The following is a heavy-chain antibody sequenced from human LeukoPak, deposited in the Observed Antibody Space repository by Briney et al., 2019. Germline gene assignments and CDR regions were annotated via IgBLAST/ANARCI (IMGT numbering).Heavy chain of an antibody. CDR2: ISPTYDI. V-gene: IGHV3-48*02. D-gene: IGHD7-27*01. J-gene: IGHJ4*02. Sequence: GGPLRLSCAASGFIFSSFAMNWVRQAPGKGLEGVSYISPTYDIYYSDSVRGRFTISRDNAKNSLYLQMNSLRDEDTAVYYCARDHNWGFDYWGQGALVAVSS. CDR3: ARDHNWGFDY. CDR1: GFIFSSFA.